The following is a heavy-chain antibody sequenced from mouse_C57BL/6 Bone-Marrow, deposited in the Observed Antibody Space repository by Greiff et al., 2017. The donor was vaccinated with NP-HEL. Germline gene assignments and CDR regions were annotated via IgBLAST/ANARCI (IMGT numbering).Heavy chain of an antibody. CDR1: GYTFTSYW. V-gene: IGHV1-69*01. D-gene: IGHD2-2*01. CDR3: ARLYGYHWYFDV. CDR2: IDPSDSYT. J-gene: IGHJ1*03. Sequence: QVQLQQPGAELVMPGASVKLSCKASGYTFTSYWMHWVKQRPGQGLEWIGEIDPSDSYTNYNQKFKGKSTLTVDKSSSTAYMQLSSLTSEDSAVYDCARLYGYHWYFDVWGTGTTVTVAS.